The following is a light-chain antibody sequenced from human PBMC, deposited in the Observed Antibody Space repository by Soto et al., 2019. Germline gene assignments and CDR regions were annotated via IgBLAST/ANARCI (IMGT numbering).Light chain of an antibody. V-gene: IGLV2-14*01. CDR1: SSDVGGYNY. J-gene: IGLJ1*01. Sequence: QSVLTQPASVSGSPGQSITISCTGTSSDVGGYNYVSWYQQHPGEAPKLMIYEVSNRPSGVSNRFSGSKSGNTASLTVSGLQAEDEADYYCSSYAGSSNVFGTGTKVTV. CDR2: EVS. CDR3: SSYAGSSNV.